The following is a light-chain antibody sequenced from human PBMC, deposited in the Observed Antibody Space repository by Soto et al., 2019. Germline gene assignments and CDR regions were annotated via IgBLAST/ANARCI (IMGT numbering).Light chain of an antibody. CDR3: QQYHYWWA. J-gene: IGKJ1*01. Sequence: EVVMTQSPATLSASPWERVILSFRASQNIGSNLAWYQQRPGQAPRLLMYGASTRATETPARFSGTGSGAEFTLTISSLQSEDFAVYYCQQYHYWWAFGQGTKVDIK. CDR1: QNIGSN. V-gene: IGKV3-15*01. CDR2: GAS.